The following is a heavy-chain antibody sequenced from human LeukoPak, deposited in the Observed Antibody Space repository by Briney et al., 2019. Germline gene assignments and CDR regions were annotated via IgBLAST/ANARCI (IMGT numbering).Heavy chain of an antibody. D-gene: IGHD6-6*01. Sequence: PGGSLRLSCAASGFTFSSYAMSWVRQAPGKGLEWVSAISGSGGSTYYADSAKGRFTISRDNSKNTLYLQMNSLRAEDTAVYYCAKHTGLSSSSAFDYWGQGTLVTVSS. CDR2: ISGSGGST. CDR3: AKHTGLSSSSAFDY. V-gene: IGHV3-23*01. J-gene: IGHJ4*02. CDR1: GFTFSSYA.